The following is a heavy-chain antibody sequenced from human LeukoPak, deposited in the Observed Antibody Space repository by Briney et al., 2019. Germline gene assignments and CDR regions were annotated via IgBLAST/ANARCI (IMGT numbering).Heavy chain of an antibody. CDR3: ARDPDLRRGFDGEGY. D-gene: IGHD3-10*01. J-gene: IGHJ4*02. V-gene: IGHV3-7*05. Sequence: VGSLRLSCAASGFTFSSYAMSWVRQAPGKGLEWVANVNQDGRQKNYVDSVRGRFTISRDNVKNSLYLQMNSLRAEDTAVYYCARDPDLRRGFDGEGYWGQGTLVTVSS. CDR1: GFTFSSYA. CDR2: VNQDGRQK.